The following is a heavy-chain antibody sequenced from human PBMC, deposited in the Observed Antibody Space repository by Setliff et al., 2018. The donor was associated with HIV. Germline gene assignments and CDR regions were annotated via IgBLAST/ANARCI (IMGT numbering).Heavy chain of an antibody. V-gene: IGHV1-2*02. CDR3: ATKVYCTNGVCLDAFDI. CDR2: INPNRGGT. CDR1: GYMFRSNA. Sequence: ASVKVSCKASGYMFRSNAMSWVRQAPGQGLEWMGWINPNRGGTNYAQKFQGRVTMTRDTSISTAYMELSRLRSDDTAVYYCATKVYCTNGVCLDAFDIWGQGTMVTVSS. J-gene: IGHJ3*02. D-gene: IGHD2-8*01.